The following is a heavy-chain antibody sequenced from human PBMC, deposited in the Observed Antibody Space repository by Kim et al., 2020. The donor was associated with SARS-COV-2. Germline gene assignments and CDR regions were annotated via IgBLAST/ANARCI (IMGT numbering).Heavy chain of an antibody. J-gene: IGHJ6*02. D-gene: IGHD3-3*01. CDR3: ARRDFWSGYSNYYYGMDV. V-gene: IGHV3-74*01. Sequence: KGRFTISRDHAKNTLYLQMNSLRAEDTAVYYCARRDFWSGYSNYYYGMDVWGQGTTVTVSS.